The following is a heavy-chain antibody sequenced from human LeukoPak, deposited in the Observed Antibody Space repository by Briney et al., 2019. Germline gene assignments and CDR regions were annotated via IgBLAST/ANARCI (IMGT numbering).Heavy chain of an antibody. CDR2: IYPGDFDT. CDR1: GYSFSSYW. V-gene: IGHV5-51*01. D-gene: IGHD1-26*01. J-gene: IGHJ4*02. CDR3: ARLFRVGPIPRGYIDY. Sequence: GESLKISCRGSGYSFSSYWLGWVRQVPGKGLEWMGIIYPGDFDTRYSPSFQGQVTISVDKSISTAYLQWSSLKASDSAMYYCARLFRVGPIPRGYIDYWGQGTLVTVSS.